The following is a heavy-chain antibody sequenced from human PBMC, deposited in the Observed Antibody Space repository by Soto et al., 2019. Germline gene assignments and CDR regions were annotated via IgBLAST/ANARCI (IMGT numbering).Heavy chain of an antibody. D-gene: IGHD3-22*01. J-gene: IGHJ4*02. CDR1: GFTFGDYA. CDR3: TRAAYDSSGYAFDY. V-gene: IGHV3-49*04. Sequence: GGSLRLSCTASGFTFGDYAMSWVRQAPGKGLEWVGFIRSKAYGGTTEYAASVKGRSTISRDDSKSIAYLQMNSLKTEDTAVYYCTRAAYDSSGYAFDYWCQGTLVTVSS. CDR2: IRSKAYGGTT.